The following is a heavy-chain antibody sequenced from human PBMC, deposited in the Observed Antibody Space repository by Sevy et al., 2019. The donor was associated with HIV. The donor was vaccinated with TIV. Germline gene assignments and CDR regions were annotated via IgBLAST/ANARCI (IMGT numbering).Heavy chain of an antibody. CDR1: GFTVSSSY. CDR2: IYSGGST. CDR3: ARVGRPPDYDFWSGYYTGMDSAPFYFDY. V-gene: IGHV3-53*01. J-gene: IGHJ4*02. Sequence: GGSLRLSFAASGFTVSSSYLSWVRPAPGQGLELGSVIYSGGSTYYADSVKGRFTISRDNSKNTLYLQMISLRAEDTAVYYCARVGRPPDYDFWSGYYTGMDSAPFYFDYWGQGTLVTVSS. D-gene: IGHD3-3*01.